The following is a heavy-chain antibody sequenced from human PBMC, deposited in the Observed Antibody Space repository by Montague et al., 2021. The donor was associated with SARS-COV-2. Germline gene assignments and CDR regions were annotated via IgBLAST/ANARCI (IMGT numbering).Heavy chain of an antibody. Sequence: TLSLTCIVSGGSISSGGFLWTWVRHLPGKGLEWIGYIFYNGGTDYNPSLKSRVNIAVDTSKNQFSLRLSSVTAADTAVYYCSRGSYRYSHNYYYAMDVWGQETTVIVSS. J-gene: IGHJ6*02. CDR3: SRGSYRYSHNYYYAMDV. V-gene: IGHV4-31*03. D-gene: IGHD4-11*01. CDR2: IFYNGGT. CDR1: GGSISSGGFL.